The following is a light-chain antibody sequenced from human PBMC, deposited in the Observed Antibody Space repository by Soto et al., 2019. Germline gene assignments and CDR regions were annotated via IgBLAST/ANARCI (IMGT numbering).Light chain of an antibody. CDR1: SSNIGSNY. CDR2: RNN. CDR3: AAWDDSLSGYVV. Sequence: QTVVTQPPSASGTPGQRVIISCSGSSSNIGSNYVYWYQQLPGTAPKLLIYRNNQRPSGVPDRFSGSKSGTSASLAISGLRSEDEADYYCAAWDDSLSGYVVFGGGTQLTVL. J-gene: IGLJ2*01. V-gene: IGLV1-47*01.